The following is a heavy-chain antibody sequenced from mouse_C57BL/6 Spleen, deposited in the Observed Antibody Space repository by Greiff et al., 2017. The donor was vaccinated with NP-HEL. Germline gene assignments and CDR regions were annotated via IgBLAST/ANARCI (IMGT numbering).Heavy chain of an antibody. V-gene: IGHV2-2*01. J-gene: IGHJ4*01. D-gene: IGHD4-1*01. CDR1: GFSLTSYG. Sequence: VQLVESGPGLVQPSQSLSITCTVSGFSLTSYGVHWVRQSPGKGLDWLGVIWSGGSTDYNAAFISRLSISKDNSTSQVFFKMNSLQADDTAIYYCARGNWDGYAMDYWGQGTSVTVSS. CDR2: IWSGGST. CDR3: ARGNWDGYAMDY.